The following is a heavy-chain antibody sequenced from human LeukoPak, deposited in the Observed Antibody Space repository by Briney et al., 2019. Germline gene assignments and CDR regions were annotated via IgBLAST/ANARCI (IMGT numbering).Heavy chain of an antibody. J-gene: IGHJ4*02. V-gene: IGHV3-30*02. D-gene: IGHD6-19*01. Sequence: PGGSLRLSCAASGFTFSSYGMHWVRQAPGKGLEWVAFIRYDGSNKYYADSVKGRFTISRDNSKNTLYLQMNSLRAEDTAVYYCASGQIGSKSIAVSCDYWGQGTLVTVSS. CDR3: ASGQIGSKSIAVSCDY. CDR1: GFTFSSYG. CDR2: IRYDGSNK.